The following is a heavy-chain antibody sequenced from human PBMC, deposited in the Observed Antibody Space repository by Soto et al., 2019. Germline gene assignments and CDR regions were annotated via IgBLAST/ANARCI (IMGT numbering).Heavy chain of an antibody. Sequence: SETLSLTCAVYGGSFSGYYWSWIRQPPGKGLEWIGEINHSGSTNYNPSLKSRVTISVDTSKNQFSLKLSSVTAADTAVYYCAREGSAAAGKGGWFDPWGQGTLVTVSS. CDR3: AREGSAAAGKGGWFDP. CDR2: INHSGST. D-gene: IGHD6-13*01. J-gene: IGHJ5*02. CDR1: GGSFSGYY. V-gene: IGHV4-34*01.